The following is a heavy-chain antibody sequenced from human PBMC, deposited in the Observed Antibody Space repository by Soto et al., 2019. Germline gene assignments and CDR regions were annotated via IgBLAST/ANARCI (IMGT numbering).Heavy chain of an antibody. D-gene: IGHD2-21*02. Sequence: QVQLQDPGPGLVKPSQTLSLTCTVSGGSISSGDYYWSWIRQPPGKGLEWIGYIYYSGSTYYNPSLTSRVTIAVDTSKNQFSLKLSSVTAADTAVYYGARDGVVTPGVFDYWGQGTLVTVSS. CDR3: ARDGVVTPGVFDY. V-gene: IGHV4-30-4*01. CDR1: GGSISSGDYY. J-gene: IGHJ4*02. CDR2: IYYSGST.